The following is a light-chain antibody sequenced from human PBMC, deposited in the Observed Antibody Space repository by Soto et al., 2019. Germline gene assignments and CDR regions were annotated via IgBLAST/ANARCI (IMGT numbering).Light chain of an antibody. J-gene: IGLJ1*01. V-gene: IGLV2-14*01. CDR1: NRDVGSYNL. Sequence: QSALTQPASVSGSPGQSITIACTGTNRDVGSYNLVSWYQQRPGEAPKLIISEVRNRPSGISYRFTGSKSGNTASLTISGLQAEDEADYYCSSYISSSTPYVFGTGTKLTVL. CDR2: EVR. CDR3: SSYISSSTPYV.